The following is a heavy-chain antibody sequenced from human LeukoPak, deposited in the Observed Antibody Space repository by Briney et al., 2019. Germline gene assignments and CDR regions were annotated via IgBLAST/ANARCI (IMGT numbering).Heavy chain of an antibody. V-gene: IGHV3-30*02. CDR2: IRYDGSNK. CDR3: ARDLLGWELHYFDY. J-gene: IGHJ4*02. D-gene: IGHD1-26*01. Sequence: PGGSLRLSCAASGFTFSSYDIHWVRQAPGKGLEWVAFIRYDGSNKYYADSVRGRFTISRDNSKNTLYLQMNSLRAEDTAVYYCARDLLGWELHYFDYWGQGTLVTVSS. CDR1: GFTFSSYD.